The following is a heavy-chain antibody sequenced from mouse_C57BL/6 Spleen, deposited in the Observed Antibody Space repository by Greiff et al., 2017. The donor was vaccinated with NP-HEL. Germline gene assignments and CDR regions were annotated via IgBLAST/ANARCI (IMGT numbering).Heavy chain of an antibody. V-gene: IGHV1-15*01. Sequence: QVQLQQSGAELVRPGASVTLSCKASGYTFTDYEMHWVKQTPVHGLAWIGAIDPETGGTAYNQKIKGKVILTADKSSSTAYMELRGLTSEDSAVYYCTRTGDYSNTGFAYWGQGTLVTVSA. CDR2: IDPETGGT. J-gene: IGHJ3*01. D-gene: IGHD2-5*01. CDR3: TRTGDYSNTGFAY. CDR1: GYTFTDYE.